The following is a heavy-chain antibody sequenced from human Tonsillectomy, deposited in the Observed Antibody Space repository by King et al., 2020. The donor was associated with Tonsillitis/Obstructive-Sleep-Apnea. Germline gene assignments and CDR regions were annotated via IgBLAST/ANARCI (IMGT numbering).Heavy chain of an antibody. CDR2: IKSKTDGGTT. CDR1: GFTFSNAW. J-gene: IGHJ4*02. D-gene: IGHD1-14*01. CDR3: TGRNQFDY. V-gene: IGHV3-15*01. Sequence: VQLVESGGGLLKPGGSLRLSCVVSGFTFSNAWMSWVRQAPGKGLEWVGRIKSKTDGGTTDYAAPVKGRFTISRYDSKNTLYLQMNSLKTEDTAMYYCTGRNQFDYWGQGTLVTVSS.